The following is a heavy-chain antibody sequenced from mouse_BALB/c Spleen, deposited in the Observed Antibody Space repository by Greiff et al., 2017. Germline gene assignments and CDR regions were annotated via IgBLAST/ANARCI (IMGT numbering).Heavy chain of an antibody. CDR3: ARCPGDPYYAMDY. CDR2: ISYSGST. Sequence: EVKLVESGPSLVKPSQTLSLTCSVTGDSITSGYWNWIRKFPGNKLEYMGYISYSGSTYYNPSLKSRISITRDTSKNQYYLQLNSVTTEDTATYYCARCPGDPYYAMDYWGQGTSVTVSS. V-gene: IGHV3-8*02. CDR1: GDSITSGY. J-gene: IGHJ4*01.